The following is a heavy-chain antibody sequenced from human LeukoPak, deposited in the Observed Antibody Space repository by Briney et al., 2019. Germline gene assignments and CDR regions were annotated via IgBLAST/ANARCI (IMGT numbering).Heavy chain of an antibody. CDR2: ITNDGGST. Sequence: GGSLRLSCSVSGXTFSNYAMHWVRQAPGKGLEYVSTITNDGGSTFYADSAKGRFSIYRDNSKNTVYLQLSSLRPEDTAVYYCVKGRIYCCYPSLDYWGQGTLVHVSS. CDR1: GXTFSNYA. D-gene: IGHD2-2*01. CDR3: VKGRIYCCYPSLDY. V-gene: IGHV3-64D*06. J-gene: IGHJ4*02.